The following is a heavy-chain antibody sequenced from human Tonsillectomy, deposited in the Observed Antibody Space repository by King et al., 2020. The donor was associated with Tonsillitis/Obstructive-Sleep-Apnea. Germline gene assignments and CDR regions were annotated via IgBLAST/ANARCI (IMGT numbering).Heavy chain of an antibody. CDR1: GFSLSNARMG. CDR3: ARLPAAGDAYEI. CDR2: IFSNDVK. J-gene: IGHJ3*02. V-gene: IGHV2-26*01. D-gene: IGHD6-13*01. Sequence: TLKESGPVLVQPTETLTLTCTVSGFSLSNARMGVSWIRQPPRKALEWLAHIFSNDVKSYSTSLNSRLTITKDTSTSQVVFTMTNMDPVETATDYCARLPAAGDAYEIWGQGTMVTVSS.